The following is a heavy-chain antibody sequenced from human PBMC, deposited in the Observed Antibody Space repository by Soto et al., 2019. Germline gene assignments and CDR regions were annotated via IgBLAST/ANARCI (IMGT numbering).Heavy chain of an antibody. CDR1: GFTFSSYS. CDR2: ISSSSSYI. J-gene: IGHJ6*02. Sequence: KSGGSVRLSCAASGFTFSSYSMNWVRQAPGKGLEWVSSISSSSSYIYYADSVKGRFTISRDNAKNSLYLQMNSLRAEDTAVYYCARDLNYYYYYGMDVWGQGTTVTVSS. CDR3: ARDLNYYYYYGMDV. V-gene: IGHV3-21*01.